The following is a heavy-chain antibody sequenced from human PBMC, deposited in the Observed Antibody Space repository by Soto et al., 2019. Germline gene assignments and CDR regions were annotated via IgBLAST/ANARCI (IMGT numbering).Heavy chain of an antibody. Sequence: GASVKVSCKASGYTFTSYAMHWVRQAPGQRLEWMGWINAGNGNTKYSQKFQGRVTITRDTSASTAYMELSSLRSEDTAVYYCARDDDEVPDQLLSWGQGTLVTVSS. V-gene: IGHV1-3*01. CDR1: GYTFTSYA. D-gene: IGHD2-2*01. J-gene: IGHJ5*02. CDR2: INAGNGNT. CDR3: ARDDDEVPDQLLS.